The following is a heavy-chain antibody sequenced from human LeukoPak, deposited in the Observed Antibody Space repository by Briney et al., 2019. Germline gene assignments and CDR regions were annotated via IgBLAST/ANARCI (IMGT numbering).Heavy chain of an antibody. CDR2: IYYSGST. CDR1: GGSISNYY. J-gene: IGHJ4*02. V-gene: IGHV4-59*01. CDR3: ARGSRSSDY. Sequence: SETLSLTCTVSGGSISNYYWSWIRQPPGKGLEWIGYIYYSGSTSHNPSLKSRVTISGDTSKNQFSLKLSSVTAADTAVYYCARGSRSSDYWGQGTLVTVSS.